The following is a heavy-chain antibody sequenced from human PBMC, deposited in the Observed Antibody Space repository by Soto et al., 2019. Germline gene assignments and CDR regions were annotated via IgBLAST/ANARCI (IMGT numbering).Heavy chain of an antibody. CDR3: AAPSGYYWVHDY. J-gene: IGHJ4*02. V-gene: IGHV4-30-4*01. CDR2: IYYSGDT. Sequence: QVQLQESGPGLVKPSQTLSLTCSVSGGSISSGENYWNWIRQPPGKGLEWIGYIYYSGDTYYNPSLKRRVTISLETSKNQFSLKLSSVTAADTAVYYCAAPSGYYWVHDYWGQGTLVTVSS. D-gene: IGHD3-22*01. CDR1: GGSISSGENY.